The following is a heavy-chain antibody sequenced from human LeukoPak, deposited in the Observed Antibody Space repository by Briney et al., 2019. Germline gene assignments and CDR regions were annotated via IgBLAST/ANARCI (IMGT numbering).Heavy chain of an antibody. J-gene: IGHJ4*02. V-gene: IGHV3-23*01. CDR2: ISGSGGST. Sequence: GGSLRLSCAASGFTFSSYAMSWVRQAPGKGLEWVSGISGSGGSTYYADSVKGRFTISRDNSKNTLYLQMTSLRAEDTAVYYCAKCVGREDYFDYWGQGTLVTVSS. CDR3: AKCVGREDYFDY. D-gene: IGHD1-26*01. CDR1: GFTFSSYA.